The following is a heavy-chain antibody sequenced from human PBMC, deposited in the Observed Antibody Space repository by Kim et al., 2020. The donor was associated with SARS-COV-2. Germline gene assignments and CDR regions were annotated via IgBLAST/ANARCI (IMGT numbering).Heavy chain of an antibody. Sequence: SETLSLTCAVYGGSFSGYYWSWIRQPPGKGLEWIGEINHSGSTNYNPSLKSRVTISVDTSKNQFSLKLSSVTAADTAVYYCARGRLFYDSSGYRKDAFDIWGQGTMVTVSS. CDR1: GGSFSGYY. V-gene: IGHV4-34*01. J-gene: IGHJ3*02. D-gene: IGHD3-22*01. CDR2: INHSGST. CDR3: ARGRLFYDSSGYRKDAFDI.